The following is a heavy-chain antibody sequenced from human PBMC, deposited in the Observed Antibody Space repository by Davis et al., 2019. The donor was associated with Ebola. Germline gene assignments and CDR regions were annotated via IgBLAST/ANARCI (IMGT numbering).Heavy chain of an antibody. CDR2: IRSKANSYAT. CDR1: GFTFSGSA. D-gene: IGHD2-21*01. J-gene: IGHJ5*02. Sequence: GESLKISCAASGFTFSGSAMHWVRQASGKGLEWVGRIRSKANSYATAYAASVKGRFTISRDDSKNTAYLQMNSLRAEDTAVYYCARGRGGGFFDPWGQGTLVTVSS. V-gene: IGHV3-73*01. CDR3: ARGRGGGFFDP.